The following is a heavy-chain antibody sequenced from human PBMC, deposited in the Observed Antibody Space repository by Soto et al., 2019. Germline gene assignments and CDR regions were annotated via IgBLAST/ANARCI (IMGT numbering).Heavy chain of an antibody. Sequence: QVQLVQSGADVKKPGASVKVSCKASGYTFTSSGISWVRQAPGQGLEWMGWISTDNGNTNYAQHLQGRVSLTTDTSTSTAYMDLRSLRSDDNAVYYCARDQGITTFGVYSMYYYGMDVWGQGTTVTVSS. J-gene: IGHJ6*02. CDR1: GYTFTSSG. CDR2: ISTDNGNT. V-gene: IGHV1-18*01. CDR3: ARDQGITTFGVYSMYYYGMDV. D-gene: IGHD3-3*01.